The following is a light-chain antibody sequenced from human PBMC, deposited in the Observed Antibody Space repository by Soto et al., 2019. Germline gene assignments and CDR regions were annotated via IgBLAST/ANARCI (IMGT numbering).Light chain of an antibody. V-gene: IGKV1-39*01. CDR1: QIIRNY. Sequence: DIQMTQSPSSLSASVGDRVTITCRASQIIRNYLNWYQHKPGKAPNLLIYVAFSLQSGVPSRFSGSGSGTDFTLTISSLQPEDFATYYCQQSYNTYTFGQGTKLEIK. CDR2: VAF. CDR3: QQSYNTYT. J-gene: IGKJ2*01.